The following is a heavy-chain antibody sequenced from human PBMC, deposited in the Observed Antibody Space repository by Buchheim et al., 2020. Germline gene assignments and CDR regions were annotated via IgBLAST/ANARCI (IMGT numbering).Heavy chain of an antibody. CDR1: GFTFSSYA. D-gene: IGHD3-10*01. Sequence: QVQLVESGGGVVQPGRSLRLSCAASGFTFSSYAMHWVRQAPGKGLEWVAVISYDGSNKYYADSVKGRFTISRDNSKNTLYLKMNSLRAEDTAVYYCASSLWFGASNYYYYGMDVWGQGTT. J-gene: IGHJ6*02. CDR2: ISYDGSNK. V-gene: IGHV3-30-3*01. CDR3: ASSLWFGASNYYYYGMDV.